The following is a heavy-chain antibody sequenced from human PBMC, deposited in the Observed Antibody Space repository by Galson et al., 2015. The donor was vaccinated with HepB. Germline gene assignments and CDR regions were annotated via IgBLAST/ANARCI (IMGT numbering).Heavy chain of an antibody. V-gene: IGHV1-3*01. CDR3: ARVDCSSTSCYGYYYYGMDV. CDR2: INAGNGNT. J-gene: IGHJ6*02. CDR1: GYTFTSYA. D-gene: IGHD2-2*01. Sequence: SVKVSCKASGYTFTSYAMHWVHQAPGQRLEWMGWINAGNGNTKYSQKFQGRVTITRDTSASTAYMELSSLRSEDTAVYYCARVDCSSTSCYGYYYYGMDVWGQGTTVTVSS.